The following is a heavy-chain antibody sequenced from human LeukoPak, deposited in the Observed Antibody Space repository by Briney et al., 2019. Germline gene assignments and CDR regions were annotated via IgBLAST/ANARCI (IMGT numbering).Heavy chain of an antibody. V-gene: IGHV4-59*01. CDR1: VGSISSYH. J-gene: IGHJ6*02. Sequence: TSETLSLTCSVSVGSISSYHWIWLRQPPGKGLEWIGYIYYSGSTNYNPSLKSRVTISVDTSKNQFSLKLSSVTAADTAVYYCARVMCYYHGMDALGQGTTVTVSS. CDR2: IYYSGST. CDR3: ARVMCYYHGMDA.